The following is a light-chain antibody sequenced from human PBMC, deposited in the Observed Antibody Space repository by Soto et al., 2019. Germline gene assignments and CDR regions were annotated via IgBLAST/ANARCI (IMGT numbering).Light chain of an antibody. CDR1: SSDVGGYNY. V-gene: IGLV2-14*01. CDR3: SSFTTTSTLV. CDR2: EVS. Sequence: QSVLTQPASVSGSPGQSITISCTGTSSDVGGYNYVSWYQQHPGKAPKLVIYEVSNRPSGVSDRFSGSKSDNTASLTISGLQAEDEANYYCSSFTTTSTLVFGAGTKVTVL. J-gene: IGLJ1*01.